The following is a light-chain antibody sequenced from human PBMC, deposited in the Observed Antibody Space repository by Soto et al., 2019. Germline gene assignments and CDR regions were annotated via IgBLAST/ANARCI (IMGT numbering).Light chain of an antibody. J-gene: IGKJ4*01. V-gene: IGKV1-6*01. CDR1: QGIKND. Sequence: AIQMTQSPSSLSASIGDRVTITCRASQGIKNDLGWYQQKPGKAPNLLIYAASTLQSGVPSRFSGSGSGTDFTLTISSLQPEDFATYYCLQDYNYPLTFGGGTKVEL. CDR2: AAS. CDR3: LQDYNYPLT.